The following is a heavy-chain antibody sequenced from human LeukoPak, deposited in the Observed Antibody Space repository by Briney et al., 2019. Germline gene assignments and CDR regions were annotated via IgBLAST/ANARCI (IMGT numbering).Heavy chain of an antibody. Sequence: GESLKISCKGSEYIFTTYWIDWVRQRPGKGLEWMGSIYPGDSDARYSPSFQGQVTISADKSISTASLQWSSLKASNSAMYYCARCGTIGTGGDYWGQGTLVTVSS. CDR1: EYIFTTYW. CDR2: IYPGDSDA. V-gene: IGHV5-51*01. J-gene: IGHJ4*02. D-gene: IGHD1-1*01. CDR3: ARCGTIGTGGDY.